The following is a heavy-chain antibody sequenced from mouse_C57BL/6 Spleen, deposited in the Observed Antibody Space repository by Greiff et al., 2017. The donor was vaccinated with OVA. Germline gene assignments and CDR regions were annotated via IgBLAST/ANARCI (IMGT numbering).Heavy chain of an antibody. CDR2: INPYNGGT. V-gene: IGHV1-19*01. J-gene: IGHJ2*01. Sequence: VQLQQSGPVLVKPGASVKMSCKASGYTFTDYYMNWVKQSHGKSLEWIGVINPYNGGTSYNQKFKGKATLTVDKSSSTAYMELNSLTSEDSAVYYCARRGYYGSSEDFDYWGQGTTLTVSS. CDR3: ARRGYYGSSEDFDY. CDR1: GYTFTDYY. D-gene: IGHD1-1*01.